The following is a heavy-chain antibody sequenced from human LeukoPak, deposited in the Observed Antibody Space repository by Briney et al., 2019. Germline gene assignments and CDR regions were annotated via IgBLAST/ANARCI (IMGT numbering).Heavy chain of an antibody. CDR3: ARSITGTTFYYYGMDV. J-gene: IGHJ6*04. CDR1: GGSISSYY. CDR2: IYYSGST. V-gene: IGHV4-59*01. Sequence: SETLSLTCTVSGGSISSYYCSWIRQPPGKGLEWIGYIYYSGSTNYNPSLKSRVTISVDPSKNQFSLKLSSVTAADTAVYYCARSITGTTFYYYGMDVWGKGTTVTVSS. D-gene: IGHD1-20*01.